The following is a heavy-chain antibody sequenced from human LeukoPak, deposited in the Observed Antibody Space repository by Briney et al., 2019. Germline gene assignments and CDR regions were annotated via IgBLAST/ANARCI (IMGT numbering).Heavy chain of an antibody. CDR2: ISNSGDKK. CDR3: ATDDYDSSVPI. Sequence: QSGGSLRLSCTASRITFRTYNMNWVRQAPGKGLEWVSYISNSGDKKYYAQSVKGRFTISRDNAKNYLYLQMNSLRDEDTAVYYCATDDYDSSVPIWGHGTMVTVSS. D-gene: IGHD3-22*01. CDR1: RITFRTYN. V-gene: IGHV3-48*02. J-gene: IGHJ3*02.